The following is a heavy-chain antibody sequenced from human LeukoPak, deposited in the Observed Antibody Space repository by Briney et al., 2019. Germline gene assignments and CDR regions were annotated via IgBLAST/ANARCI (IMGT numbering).Heavy chain of an antibody. CDR2: IKQDGSEK. CDR1: GFTFSSYW. V-gene: IGHV3-7*01. J-gene: IGHJ3*02. Sequence: TGGSLRLSCAASGFTFSSYWMSWVRQAPGKGLEWVANIKQDGSEKYYVDSVKGRFTISRDNAKNSQYLQMNSLRAEDTAVYYCARDSPYSSSWDAFDIWGQGTMVTVSS. D-gene: IGHD6-13*01. CDR3: ARDSPYSSSWDAFDI.